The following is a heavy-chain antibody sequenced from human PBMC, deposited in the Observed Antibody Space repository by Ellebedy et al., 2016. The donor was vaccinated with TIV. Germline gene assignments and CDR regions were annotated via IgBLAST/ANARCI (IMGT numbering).Heavy chain of an antibody. J-gene: IGHJ4*02. CDR2: ISSSSSTI. Sequence: GGSLRLXCAASGFTFSSYSMNWVRQAPGKGLEWVSYISSSSSTIYYADSVKGRFTISRDNSKNTLYLQMNSLRAEDTAVYYCAKGYDSSGYFFDYWGQGTLVTVSS. V-gene: IGHV3-48*01. CDR3: AKGYDSSGYFFDY. CDR1: GFTFSSYS. D-gene: IGHD3-22*01.